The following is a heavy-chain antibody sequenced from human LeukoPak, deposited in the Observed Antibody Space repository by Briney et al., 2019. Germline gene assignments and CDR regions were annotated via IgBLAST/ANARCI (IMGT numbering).Heavy chain of an antibody. CDR3: ARPGSSRNWYFDL. CDR1: GYSISSGYY. Sequence: KPSETLSLTCAVSGYSISSGYYWGWIRQPPGKGLEWIGYIYYSGSTNFNPSLKSRVTISVDTSKNQFSLNLISVTAADTAVYYCARPGSSRNWYFDLWGRGTLVTVSS. D-gene: IGHD2-2*01. CDR2: IYYSGST. V-gene: IGHV4-38-2*01. J-gene: IGHJ2*01.